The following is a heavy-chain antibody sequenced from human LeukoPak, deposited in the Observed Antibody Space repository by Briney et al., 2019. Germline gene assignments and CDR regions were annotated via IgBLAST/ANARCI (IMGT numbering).Heavy chain of an antibody. V-gene: IGHV4-61*02. D-gene: IGHD4-17*01. CDR1: GGSISSGSYY. CDR3: ASSGRKSYGDYEWYFDY. J-gene: IGHJ4*02. Sequence: SETLSLTCTVSGGSISSGSYYWRWLRQPAGKGLEWIGRIYTSGSTNYNPSLKSRVTISVDTSKNQFSLKLSSVTAADTAVYYCASSGRKSYGDYEWYFDYWGQGTLVTVSS. CDR2: IYTSGST.